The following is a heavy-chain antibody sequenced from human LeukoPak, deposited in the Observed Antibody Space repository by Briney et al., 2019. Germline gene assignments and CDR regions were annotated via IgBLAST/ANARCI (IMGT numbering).Heavy chain of an antibody. D-gene: IGHD2-15*01. CDR3: ARGRVALFDA. J-gene: IGHJ5*02. CDR2: MNPNSGNT. CDR1: GYTFTTYD. V-gene: IGHV1-8*01. Sequence: ASVKVSCKASGYTFTTYDINWVRQATGQGLEWMGWMNPNSGNTGYAQKFQGRVTMTRNTSISTAYMELRSLRSDDTAVYYCARGRVALFDAWGQGTLVTVSS.